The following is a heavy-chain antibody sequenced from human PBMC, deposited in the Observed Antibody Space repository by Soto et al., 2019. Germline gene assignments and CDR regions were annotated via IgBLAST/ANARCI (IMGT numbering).Heavy chain of an antibody. D-gene: IGHD2-15*01. V-gene: IGHV3-15*07. J-gene: IGHJ4*02. CDR1: GFIFSNAW. CDR3: IAYCSSGSCYNTYLDY. CDR2: IKSKYDGGTT. Sequence: GGPLRLSCAGSGFIFSNAWMNWVRQAPGKGLEWVARIKSKYDGGTTDYAAPAKGRFSISRDDSKNTVYLQMNSLKTEDTAVYYCIAYCSSGSCYNTYLDYWGQGTRVTVSS.